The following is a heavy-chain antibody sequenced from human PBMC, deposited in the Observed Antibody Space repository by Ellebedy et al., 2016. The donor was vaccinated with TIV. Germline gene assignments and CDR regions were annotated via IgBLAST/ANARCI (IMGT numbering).Heavy chain of an antibody. CDR2: ISWNSGSI. CDR3: AKAPYCRGGRCYPPDY. D-gene: IGHD2-15*01. CDR1: EFTFDDYA. Sequence: SLKISXAASEFTFDDYAMHWVRQAPGKGLEWVSGISWNSGSIGYADSVKGRFTISRDNAKNSLYLQMNSLRAEDTALYYCAKAPYCRGGRCYPPDYWGQGTLVTVSS. J-gene: IGHJ4*02. V-gene: IGHV3-9*01.